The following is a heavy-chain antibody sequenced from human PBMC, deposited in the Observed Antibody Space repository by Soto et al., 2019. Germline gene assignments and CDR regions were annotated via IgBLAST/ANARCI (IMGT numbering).Heavy chain of an antibody. CDR1: GYTFTGYY. V-gene: IGHV1-2*04. CDR2: INPNSGGT. D-gene: IGHD6-19*01. J-gene: IGHJ4*02. Sequence: ASVKLSCKAPGYTFTGYYMHWVRQAPGQGLEWMGWINPNSGGTNYAQKFQGWVTMTRDTSISTAYMELSRLRSDDTAVYYCARGPIAVAGFDFDYWGQGTLVTVSS. CDR3: ARGPIAVAGFDFDY.